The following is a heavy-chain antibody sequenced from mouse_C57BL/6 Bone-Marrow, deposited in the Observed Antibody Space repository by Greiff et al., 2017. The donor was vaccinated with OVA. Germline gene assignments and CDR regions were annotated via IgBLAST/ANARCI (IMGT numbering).Heavy chain of an antibody. CDR3: ARMQSTVGYAMDD. Sequence: VKLMESGPGLVAPSQSLSITCTVSGFSLTSYGVDWVRQSPGKGLEWLGVIWGVGSTNYNSALKSRLSISKDNSKSKVFLKMNSLQTDDTAMYYCARMQSTVGYAMDDWGQGTSVTVSS. CDR1: GFSLTSYG. CDR2: IWGVGST. J-gene: IGHJ4*01. D-gene: IGHD1-1*01. V-gene: IGHV2-6*01.